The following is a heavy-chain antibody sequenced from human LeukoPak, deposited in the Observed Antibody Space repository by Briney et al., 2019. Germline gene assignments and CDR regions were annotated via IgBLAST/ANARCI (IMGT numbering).Heavy chain of an antibody. CDR3: ARTPGYCSSTSCSWYFDL. D-gene: IGHD2-2*03. J-gene: IGHJ2*01. Sequence: SDTLSLTCVVSGYSISSSNWWGWIRQPPGKGLEWIGYIYYSGSTYYNPSLKSRVTMSVDTSKNQFSLKLSSVTAVDTAVYYCARTPGYCSSTSCSWYFDLWGRGTLVTVSS. V-gene: IGHV4-28*01. CDR1: GYSISSSNW. CDR2: IYYSGST.